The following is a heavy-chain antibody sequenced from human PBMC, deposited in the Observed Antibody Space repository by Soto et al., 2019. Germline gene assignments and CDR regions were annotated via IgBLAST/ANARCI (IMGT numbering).Heavy chain of an antibody. V-gene: IGHV4-59*12. Sequence: SETLSLTCTVSGGSINDYYWSWIRQPPGKGLECIGYISDSGNTNYNPSLKSRVTISVDTSKNQFSLKLSSVTAADTAVYYCARYRGWLLGMNFDYWGQGTLVTVSS. CDR2: ISDSGNT. D-gene: IGHD5-12*01. J-gene: IGHJ4*02. CDR1: GGSINDYY. CDR3: ARYRGWLLGMNFDY.